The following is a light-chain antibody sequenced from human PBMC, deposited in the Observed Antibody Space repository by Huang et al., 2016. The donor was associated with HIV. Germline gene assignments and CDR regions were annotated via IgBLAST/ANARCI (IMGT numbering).Light chain of an antibody. CDR2: GGS. CDR1: QSISSKN. V-gene: IGKV3-20*01. J-gene: IGKJ1*01. Sequence: EIVLTQSPGTLYLSPGERATLSCRGSQSISSKNLAWYQKKPGQAPNILLCGGSSRDSGLPERVSGSGSGTSFTLNISRLEPEDFVVDYCQQLGNSPWTFGQGTKVEIK. CDR3: QQLGNSPWT.